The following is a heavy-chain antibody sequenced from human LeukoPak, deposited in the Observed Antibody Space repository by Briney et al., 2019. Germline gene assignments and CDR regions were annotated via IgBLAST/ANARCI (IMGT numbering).Heavy chain of an antibody. V-gene: IGHV1-8*01. D-gene: IGHD5-24*01. CDR2: MNPDNGNT. J-gene: IGHJ5*02. CDR3: ARGSHYGYTDP. CDR1: GYAFTSYD. Sequence: ASVKVSFKASGYAFTSYDIYWVRQAPGQGLEGLGWMNPDNGNTGYVQKFQGRISMTTNPSISTAYMELSSLRSEDTAVYYCARGSHYGYTDPWGQGTLVTVSS.